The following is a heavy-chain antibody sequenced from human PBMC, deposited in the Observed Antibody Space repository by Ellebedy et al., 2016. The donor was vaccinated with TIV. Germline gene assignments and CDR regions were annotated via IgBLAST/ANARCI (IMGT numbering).Heavy chain of an antibody. CDR3: ARTYSSGWDYYYGMDV. D-gene: IGHD6-19*01. CDR1: GYTFTGYY. V-gene: IGHV1-2*02. Sequence: ASVKVSCKASGYTFTGYYMHWVRQAPGQGLEWMGWINPNSGGTNYAQKFQGRVTMTRDTSISTAYMELSRLRSDDTAVYYCARTYSSGWDYYYGMDVWGQGTTVTVSS. CDR2: INPNSGGT. J-gene: IGHJ6*02.